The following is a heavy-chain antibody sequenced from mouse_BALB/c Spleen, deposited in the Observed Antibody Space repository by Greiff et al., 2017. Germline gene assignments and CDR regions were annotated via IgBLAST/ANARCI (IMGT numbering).Heavy chain of an antibody. Sequence: VHLVESGPGLVAPSQSLSITCTVSGFSLTSYGVHWVRQPPGKGLEWLGVIWAGGSTNYNSALMSRLSISKDNSKSQVFLKMNSLQTDDTAMYYCAREILAYFDYWGQGTTLTVSS. CDR2: IWAGGST. CDR1: GFSLTSYG. CDR3: AREILAYFDY. J-gene: IGHJ2*01. V-gene: IGHV2-9*02.